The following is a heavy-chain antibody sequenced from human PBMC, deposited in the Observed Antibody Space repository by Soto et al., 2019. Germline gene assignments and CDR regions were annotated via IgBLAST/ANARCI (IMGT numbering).Heavy chain of an antibody. CDR3: ARVWAQQLVIYSYYYGMDV. CDR2: INHSGST. Sequence: PSETLSLTCAVYGGSFSGYYWSGIRQPPGKGLEWIGEINHSGSTNYNPSLKSRVTISVDTSKNQFPLKLSSVTAADTAVYYCARVWAQQLVIYSYYYGMDVWGQGTKVT. CDR1: GGSFSGYY. V-gene: IGHV4-34*01. J-gene: IGHJ6*02. D-gene: IGHD6-13*01.